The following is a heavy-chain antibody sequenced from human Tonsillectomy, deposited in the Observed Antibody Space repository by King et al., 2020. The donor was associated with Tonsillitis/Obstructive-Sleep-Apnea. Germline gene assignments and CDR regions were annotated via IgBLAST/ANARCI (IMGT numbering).Heavy chain of an antibody. CDR2: INTYTGNP. CDR3: ARPYGDFTGDYFDY. Sequence: VQLVESGSELKKPGASVKVSCKSSGYVFTNHAMNWVRQAPGQGLEWMGWINTYTGNPTYAPGFTGRFVFSLDTSVSTTYLQISGLKAEDTAVYYCARPYGDFTGDYFDYWGQGTRVTVSS. J-gene: IGHJ4*02. CDR1: GYVFTNHA. D-gene: IGHD4-17*01. V-gene: IGHV7-4-1*02.